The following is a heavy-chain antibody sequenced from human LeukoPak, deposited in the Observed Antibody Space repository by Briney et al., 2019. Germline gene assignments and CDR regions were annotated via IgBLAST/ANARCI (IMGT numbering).Heavy chain of an antibody. D-gene: IGHD2-15*01. CDR3: ASSYCSGGSCGLGGYYYYGMDV. CDR2: IYYSGST. J-gene: IGHJ6*02. CDR1: GGSVSSGSYY. Sequence: PSETLSLTCTVSGGSVSSGSYYWSWIRQPPGKGLEWIGYIYYSGSTNYNPSLKSRVTISVDTSKNQFSLKLSSVTAADTAVYYCASSYCSGGSCGLGGYYYYGMDVWGQGTTVTVSS. V-gene: IGHV4-61*01.